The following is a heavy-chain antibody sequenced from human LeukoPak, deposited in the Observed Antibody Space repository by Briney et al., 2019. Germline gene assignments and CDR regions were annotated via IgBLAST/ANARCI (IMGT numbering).Heavy chain of an antibody. CDR1: GYTFTSYD. J-gene: IGHJ5*02. CDR3: ARAPIPTRENWFDP. V-gene: IGHV1-8*01. D-gene: IGHD2-21*01. CDR2: MNPNSGNT. Sequence: GASVKVSCKASGYTFTSYDINWVRQATGQGLEWMGWMNPNSGNTGYAQKFQGRVTMTRNTSISTAYMELSSLRSEDTAVYYCARAPIPTRENWFDPWGQGTLVTVSS.